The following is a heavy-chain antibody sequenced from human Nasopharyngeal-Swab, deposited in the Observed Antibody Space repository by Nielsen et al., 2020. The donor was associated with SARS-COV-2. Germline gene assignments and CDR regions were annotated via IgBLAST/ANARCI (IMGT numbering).Heavy chain of an antibody. CDR2: ISGSGGST. Sequence: GESLKISCAASGFTFSSYAMSWVRQAPGKGLEWVSAISGSGGSTYYADSVKGRFTISRDNSKNTLYLQMNSLRAEDTAVYYCAKDREPIMGALFDIWGQGTMVTVSS. V-gene: IGHV3-23*01. CDR1: GFTFSSYA. J-gene: IGHJ3*02. CDR3: AKDREPIMGALFDI. D-gene: IGHD1-26*01.